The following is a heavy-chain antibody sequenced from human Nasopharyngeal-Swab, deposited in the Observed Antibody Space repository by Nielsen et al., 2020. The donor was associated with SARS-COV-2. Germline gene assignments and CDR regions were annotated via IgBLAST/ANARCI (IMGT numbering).Heavy chain of an antibody. D-gene: IGHD2-2*01. CDR2: IYSGGST. J-gene: IGHJ4*02. Sequence: GESLKISCAASGFTFSSYSMNWVRQAPGKGLEWVSVIYSGGSTYYADSVKGRFTISRDNSKNTLYLQMNSLRAEDTAVYYCARREVGCSSTSCYDYWGQGTLVTVSS. CDR1: GFTFSSYS. CDR3: ARREVGCSSTSCYDY. V-gene: IGHV3-53*01.